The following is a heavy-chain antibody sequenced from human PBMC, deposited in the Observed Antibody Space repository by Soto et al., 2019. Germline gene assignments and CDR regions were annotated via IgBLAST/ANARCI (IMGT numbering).Heavy chain of an antibody. J-gene: IGHJ6*02. CDR1: GYTFTDHG. D-gene: IGHD6-6*01. Sequence: ASVKVSCKTSGYTFTDHGLSWVRQAPGQGLEWLGWVSPYNGNTKYAQKFQGRVTMTTDTSTRTPYMELRSLRPDDTAVYYCARVIAARPDYGMVVWGPGTTVTVSS. CDR3: ARVIAARPDYGMVV. V-gene: IGHV1-18*01. CDR2: VSPYNGNT.